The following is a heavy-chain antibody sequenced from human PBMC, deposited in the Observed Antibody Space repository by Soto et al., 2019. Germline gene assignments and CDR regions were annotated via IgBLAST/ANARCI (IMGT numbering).Heavy chain of an antibody. D-gene: IGHD3-22*01. CDR2: IYSGGST. J-gene: IGHJ3*02. Sequence: GGSLRLSCAASGFTVSSNYMSWVRQAPGKGLEWVSVIYSGGSTYYADSVKGRFTISRDNSKNTLYLQMNSLRAEDTAVYYCARIEYYYDSSGLAHDAFDIWGQGTMVTVS. V-gene: IGHV3-53*01. CDR3: ARIEYYYDSSGLAHDAFDI. CDR1: GFTVSSNY.